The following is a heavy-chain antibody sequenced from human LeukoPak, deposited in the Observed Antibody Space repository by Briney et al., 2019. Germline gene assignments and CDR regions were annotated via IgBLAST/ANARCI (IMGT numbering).Heavy chain of an antibody. CDR1: GGSISNYY. CDR3: ARVRPDDYGDPFDY. Sequence: PSETLSLTCTVSGGSISNYYWIWIRRPAGKGLEWIGRIYTSGSATYNPSLKSRVTMSLDTSKKQFSLKMSSVTAADTAIYYCARVRPDDYGDPFDYWGQGTLVTVSS. J-gene: IGHJ4*02. D-gene: IGHD4-17*01. V-gene: IGHV4-4*07. CDR2: IYTSGSA.